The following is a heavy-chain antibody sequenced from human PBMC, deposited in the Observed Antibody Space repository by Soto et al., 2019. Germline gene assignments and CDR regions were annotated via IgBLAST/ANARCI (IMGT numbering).Heavy chain of an antibody. CDR2: IIPIFGTA. D-gene: IGHD6-6*01. CDR1: GGNFSSYA. J-gene: IGHJ4*02. CDR3: ARRDEREGSSSSLYY. V-gene: IGHV1-69*12. Sequence: QVQLVQSGAEVKKPGSSVKVSCKASGGNFSSYAISWVRQAPGQGLEWMGGIIPIFGTANYAQKFQGRVTITADESTSTAYRELSSLRSEDTAVYYCARRDEREGSSSSLYYWGQGTLVTFSS.